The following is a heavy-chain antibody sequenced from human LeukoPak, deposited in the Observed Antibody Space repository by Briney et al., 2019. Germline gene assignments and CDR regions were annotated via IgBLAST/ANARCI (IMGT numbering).Heavy chain of an antibody. Sequence: SETLTLTCTVSGACISAFHWTWFRQPAGKGLECIGLIYRSGSALFNPSLKSRVAMSVDLTKNQHPLKLPSVTAAVPAMYSCARKDGHYGGRGTLVSV. CDR3: ARKDGHY. CDR2: IYRSGSA. J-gene: IGHJ4*02. V-gene: IGHV4-4*07. CDR1: GACISAFH.